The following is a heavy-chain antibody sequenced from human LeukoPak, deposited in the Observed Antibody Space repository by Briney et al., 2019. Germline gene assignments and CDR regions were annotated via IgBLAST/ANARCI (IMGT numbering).Heavy chain of an antibody. Sequence: SETLSLTCTVSGGSISSSSYYWGWIRQPPGKGLEWIGSIYHSGSTYYNPSLKSRVTISVDTSKNQFSLKLSSVTAADTAVYYCAREGGTYSTVTTAPFDYWGQGTLATVSS. D-gene: IGHD4-11*01. CDR3: AREGGTYSTVTTAPFDY. V-gene: IGHV4-39*07. CDR2: IYHSGST. CDR1: GGSISSSSYY. J-gene: IGHJ4*02.